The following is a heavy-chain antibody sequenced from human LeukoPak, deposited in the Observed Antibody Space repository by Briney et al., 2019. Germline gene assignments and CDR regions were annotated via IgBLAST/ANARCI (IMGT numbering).Heavy chain of an antibody. CDR1: GFTFNNYW. J-gene: IGHJ4*02. CDR2: IKQDGSDK. Sequence: PGGSLRLSCITSGFTFNNYWMTWVRQAPGKGLEWAASIKQDGSDKYYVDSVKGRFAISRDNAENSLYLQMSSLRAEDTAMYYCARGLRSDSWGQGTLVTVSS. CDR3: ARGLRSDS. V-gene: IGHV3-7*01.